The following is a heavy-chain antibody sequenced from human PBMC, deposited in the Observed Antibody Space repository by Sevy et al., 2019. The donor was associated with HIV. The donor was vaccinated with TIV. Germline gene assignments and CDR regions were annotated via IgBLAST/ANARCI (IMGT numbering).Heavy chain of an antibody. V-gene: IGHV3-30-3*01. J-gene: IGHJ4*02. D-gene: IGHD2-15*01. CDR1: GFTFSSYA. CDR2: ISYDGSNK. Sequence: GGSLRLSCAASGFTFSSYAMHWVRQAPGKGLEWVAVISYDGSNKYYADSVKGRFTISRDNSKNTLYLQMNSLRAEDTAVYYCARGIVVGDAHFDDWGQGTLVTVSS. CDR3: ARGIVVGDAHFDD.